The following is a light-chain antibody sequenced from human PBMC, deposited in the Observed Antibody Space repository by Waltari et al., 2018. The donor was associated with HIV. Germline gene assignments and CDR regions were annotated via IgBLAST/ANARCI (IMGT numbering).Light chain of an antibody. J-gene: IGLJ2*01. CDR1: NNDVTTFPH. V-gene: IGLV2-14*03. Sequence: QSALTQPASVSGSPGQSLTISCTDENNDVTTFPHVSWYQQHPGKVPKVIIYGVSDRPSGVSNRFSGSKSGTTASLTISGLQTEDEAYYYCSSYTGSIALFGGGTKLTVL. CDR3: SSYTGSIAL. CDR2: GVS.